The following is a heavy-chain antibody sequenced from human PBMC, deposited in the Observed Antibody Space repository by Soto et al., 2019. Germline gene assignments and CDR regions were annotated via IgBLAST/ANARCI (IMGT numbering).Heavy chain of an antibody. J-gene: IGHJ5*02. CDR3: ARGPFYYDYVWGSYRYSRAWFDP. D-gene: IGHD3-16*02. CDR1: GGSFIGYY. Sequence: PSETLSLTCAVYGGSFIGYYWSWIRQPPGKGLEWIGEINHSGSTNYNPSLKSRVTISVDTSKNQFSLKLSSVTAADTAVYYCARGPFYYDYVWGSYRYSRAWFDPWGQGTLVTVSS. V-gene: IGHV4-34*01. CDR2: INHSGST.